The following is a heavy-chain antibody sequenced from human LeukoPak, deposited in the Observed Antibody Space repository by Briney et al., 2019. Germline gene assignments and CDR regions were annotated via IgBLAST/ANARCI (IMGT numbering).Heavy chain of an antibody. J-gene: IGHJ4*02. CDR2: IYESGST. CDR1: GGSISSGSYC. Sequence: SGTLSLTCTVSGGSISSGSYCGGWIRHPPGKGLEWMGSIYESGSTYYTAYLKSRVTISVDTSKNHFSLKLSSVTAADTAVYYCARQGRPYDILTGYYNGYCFDYWGQGTLVTVSS. V-gene: IGHV4-39*01. CDR3: ARQGRPYDILTGYYNGYCFDY. D-gene: IGHD3-9*01.